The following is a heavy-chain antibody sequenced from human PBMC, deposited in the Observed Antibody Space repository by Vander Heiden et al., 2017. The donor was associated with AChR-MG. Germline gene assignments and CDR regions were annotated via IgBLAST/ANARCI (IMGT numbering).Heavy chain of an antibody. J-gene: IGHJ6*03. CDR2: IYDTGST. Sequence: QVQLQESGPGLVKPSQTLSLACTVVAGHITSGTVYWTWIRQHPGKVLEWIGYIYDTGSTYDNPSLKSRVTISVDTSKNQFSLKLNSVTAADTAVYYCARSKKHYYMDVWGKGTTVTVSS. CDR1: AGHITSGTVY. CDR3: ARSKKHYYMDV. V-gene: IGHV4-31*03.